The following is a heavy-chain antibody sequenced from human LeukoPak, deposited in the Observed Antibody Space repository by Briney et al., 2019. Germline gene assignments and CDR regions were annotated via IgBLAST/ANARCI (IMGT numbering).Heavy chain of an antibody. CDR3: ATVSYGSGSLDH. J-gene: IGHJ4*02. CDR2: IYYSGST. CDR1: GGSISSYY. V-gene: IGHV4-59*01. D-gene: IGHD3-10*01. Sequence: SETLSLTCTVSGGSISSYYWSWIRQPPGKGLEWIGYIYYSGSTNYNPSLKSRVTISVDTSKNQLSLKLSSVTAADTAVYYCATVSYGSGSLDHWGQGTLVTVSS.